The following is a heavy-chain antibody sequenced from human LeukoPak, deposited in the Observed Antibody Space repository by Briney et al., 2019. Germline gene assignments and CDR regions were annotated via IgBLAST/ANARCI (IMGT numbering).Heavy chain of an antibody. CDR3: ARDPLAGSGWFDYYQHYGMDV. D-gene: IGHD6-19*01. J-gene: IGHJ6*02. Sequence: GGSLRLSCAASGFTFSSYALHWVRQAPGKGLEWVAVISYDGSSKYYADSVKGRFTISRDNSKNTLYLQLNSLRGGDTAVYYCARDPLAGSGWFDYYQHYGMDVCGQGTTVTVSS. V-gene: IGHV3-30*04. CDR1: GFTFSSYA. CDR2: ISYDGSSK.